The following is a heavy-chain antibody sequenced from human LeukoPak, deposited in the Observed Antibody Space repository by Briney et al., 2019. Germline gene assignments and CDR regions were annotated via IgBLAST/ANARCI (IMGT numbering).Heavy chain of an antibody. J-gene: IGHJ4*02. Sequence: SETLSLTCSVSGGSISSSSYYWGWIRQSPGKGREWIGSMYYRGTTYENSSLKSRVTLSIDTSKNQFSLKLTSVTAADTAVYYCVREYSRSVVAGSRPDLWGQGLLVTVSS. D-gene: IGHD2-21*01. CDR1: GGSISSSSYY. CDR2: MYYRGTT. CDR3: VREYSRSVVAGSRPDL. V-gene: IGHV4-39*02.